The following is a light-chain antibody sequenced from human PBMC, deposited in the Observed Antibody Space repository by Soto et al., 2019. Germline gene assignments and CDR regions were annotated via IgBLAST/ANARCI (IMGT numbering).Light chain of an antibody. CDR2: GNT. CDR1: SSNIGANYD. CDR3: QSHDTKLDSVV. V-gene: IGLV1-40*01. Sequence: QSVLTQPTSVSGAQGRTVTISCTGSSSNIGANYDVNWYQQLPGTAPKVLIYGNTNRPSGVPDRFSASKSGTSASLAITGLQAEDEADYYCQSHDTKLDSVVFGGGTNFTVL. J-gene: IGLJ2*01.